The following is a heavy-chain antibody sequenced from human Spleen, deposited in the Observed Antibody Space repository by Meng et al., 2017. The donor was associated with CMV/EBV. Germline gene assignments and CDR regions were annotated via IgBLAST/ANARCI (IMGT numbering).Heavy chain of an antibody. CDR2: ISAHNGNT. Sequence: CVRQAPGQGLECMGCISAHNGNTNFAQRLQGRVTMTTATSTSTAYMELRSLRSDDTAVYYCARDRGLFCTSSTCFPKGYFYQALDVWGQGTTVTVSS. V-gene: IGHV1-18*01. CDR3: ARDRGLFCTSSTCFPKGYFYQALDV. J-gene: IGHJ6*02. D-gene: IGHD2-2*01.